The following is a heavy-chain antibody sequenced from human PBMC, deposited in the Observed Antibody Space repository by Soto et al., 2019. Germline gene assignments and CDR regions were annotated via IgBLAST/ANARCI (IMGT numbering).Heavy chain of an antibody. J-gene: IGHJ4*02. CDR1: VFTFSSYA. D-gene: IGHD3-16*02. CDR2: ISGSGGSI. V-gene: IGHV3-23*01. CDR3: VTRISYCCDFRDY. Sequence: DVQLLESGGDLVQPGESLRLYCVASVFTFSSYAMNAVRQAPGMGLEWVSTISGSGGSIYYADSVKGRFAISRDNYKNALLLQISILTVEDTANYYCVTRISYCCDFRDYWGQGTLFTVSS.